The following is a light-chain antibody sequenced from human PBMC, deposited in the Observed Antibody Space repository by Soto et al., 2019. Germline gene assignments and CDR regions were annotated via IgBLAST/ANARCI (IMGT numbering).Light chain of an antibody. Sequence: EIVVTQSPATLSVSPGERATLSCRASQSVSSNLAWYQQQPGQAPRLLIYGASTRATGIPARFSGSGSGTEFTLTISSLQSEDFAVYYCQQYNSWWTFGQGTKVEIK. V-gene: IGKV3-15*01. CDR1: QSVSSN. CDR3: QQYNSWWT. CDR2: GAS. J-gene: IGKJ1*01.